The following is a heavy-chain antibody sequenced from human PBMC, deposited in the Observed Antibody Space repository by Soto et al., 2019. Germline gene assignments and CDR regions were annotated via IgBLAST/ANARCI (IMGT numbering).Heavy chain of an antibody. D-gene: IGHD3-10*01. J-gene: IGHJ6*02. CDR1: GGSISSGGYS. V-gene: IGHV4-30-2*01. Sequence: ASETLSLTCAVSGGSISSGGYSWSWIRQPPGKGLEWIGYIYHSGSTYYNPSLKSRVTISVDRSKNQFSLKLSSVTAADTAVYYCARGYLANYYYYGMDVWGQGTTVTVSS. CDR2: IYHSGST. CDR3: ARGYLANYYYYGMDV.